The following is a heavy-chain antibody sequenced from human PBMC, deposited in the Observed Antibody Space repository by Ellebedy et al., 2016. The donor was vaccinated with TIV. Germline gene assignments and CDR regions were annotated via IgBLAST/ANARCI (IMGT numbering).Heavy chain of an antibody. V-gene: IGHV4-59*08. D-gene: IGHD1-26*01. CDR3: ARRRLYGSYYDY. Sequence: MPSETLSLTCTVSGGSISSYYWSWIRQPPGKGLEWIGYIYYSGSTNYNPSLKSRVTISVDTSKNQFSLKLSSVTAADTAVYYCARRRLYGSYYDYWGQGTLVTVSS. J-gene: IGHJ4*02. CDR2: IYYSGST. CDR1: GGSISSYY.